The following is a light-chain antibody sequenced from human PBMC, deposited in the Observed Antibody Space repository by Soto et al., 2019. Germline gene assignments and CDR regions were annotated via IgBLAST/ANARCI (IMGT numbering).Light chain of an antibody. CDR1: SNDIGGYNY. CDR2: EVS. CDR3: TSYTITHIPVI. V-gene: IGLV2-14*01. Sequence: QSALTQPASVSGSPGQSITISCTGTSNDIGGYNYVSWLQQHPGEAPKLIIYEVSNRPSGVSNRFSGSKSGNTASLTITGLQPGDEASYYCTSYTITHIPVIFGGGTKLTVL. J-gene: IGLJ2*01.